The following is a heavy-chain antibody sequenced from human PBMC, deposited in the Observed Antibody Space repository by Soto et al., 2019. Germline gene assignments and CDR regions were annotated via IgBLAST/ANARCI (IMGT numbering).Heavy chain of an antibody. Sequence: QVQLVQSGAEVKSPGASVKVSCKASGYTFTDHYILWVRQAPGXXXEWMGWVNPISGGTIYAPKFPGWVTMTRDTSTSTAYLELRSLTSDATAVYFCARAKSFGSGELDYWGQGTLVTVSS. D-gene: IGHD3-10*01. V-gene: IGHV1-2*04. CDR2: VNPISGGT. CDR3: ARAKSFGSGELDY. CDR1: GYTFTDHY. J-gene: IGHJ4*02.